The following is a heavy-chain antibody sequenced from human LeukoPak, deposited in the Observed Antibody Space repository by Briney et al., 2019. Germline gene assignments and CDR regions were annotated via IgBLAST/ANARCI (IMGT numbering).Heavy chain of an antibody. J-gene: IGHJ3*02. V-gene: IGHV4-39*07. CDR1: GDSISSTSYY. D-gene: IGHD6-13*01. Sequence: SETLSLTCTVSGDSISSTSYYWDWIRQPPGKGLEWIGSIYHSGSTYYNPSLKSRVTISVDTSKNQFSLKLSSVTAADTAVYYCARPSSSWYGDIWGQGTMVTVSS. CDR3: ARPSSSWYGDI. CDR2: IYHSGST.